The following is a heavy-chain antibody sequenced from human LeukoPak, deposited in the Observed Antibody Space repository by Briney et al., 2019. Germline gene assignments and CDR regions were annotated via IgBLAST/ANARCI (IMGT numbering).Heavy chain of an antibody. J-gene: IGHJ4*02. Sequence: SETLSLTCAVYGGSFNGYYWRGIPQPPGKGLEGIGEINHSGSTNYNPSLKSLVTISVDTSKNQFSLKLSPVTAADTAVYYCASRRRGELYSFGYWGQGTVVTVSS. V-gene: IGHV4-34*01. CDR3: ASRRRGELYSFGY. D-gene: IGHD3-16*01. CDR2: INHSGST. CDR1: GGSFNGYY.